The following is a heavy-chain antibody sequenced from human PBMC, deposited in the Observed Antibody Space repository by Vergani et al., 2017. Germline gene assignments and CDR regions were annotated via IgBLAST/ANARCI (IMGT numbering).Heavy chain of an antibody. CDR3: VKGDRGSSWSWDWFDP. CDR2: ISNNGGST. CDR1: GFTFSTYA. Sequence: DVKLVESGGGLVQPGGSLRLSCSASGFTFSTYAMHWVRQAPGEGLEYVSAISNNGGSTYYADSVKGRFIISRDNSKNTLYLQMSSLRVEDTAVYYCVKGDRGSSWSWDWFDPWGQGTLVIVSS. J-gene: IGHJ5*02. V-gene: IGHV3-64D*06. D-gene: IGHD6-13*01.